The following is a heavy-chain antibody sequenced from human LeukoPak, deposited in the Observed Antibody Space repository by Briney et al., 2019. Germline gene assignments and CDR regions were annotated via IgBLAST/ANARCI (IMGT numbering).Heavy chain of an antibody. V-gene: IGHV1-69*02. D-gene: IGHD6-6*01. CDR1: GGTSSNYI. CDR2: IIPILGIA. Sequence: SVKVSCKASGGTSSNYIFSWVRQAPGQGLDWMGRIIPILGIANYAQKFQGRVTITADKSTTTAYMELSSLRSEDTAIYYCASTYRSSSGASFDYWGQGTLVTVSS. CDR3: ASTYRSSSGASFDY. J-gene: IGHJ4*02.